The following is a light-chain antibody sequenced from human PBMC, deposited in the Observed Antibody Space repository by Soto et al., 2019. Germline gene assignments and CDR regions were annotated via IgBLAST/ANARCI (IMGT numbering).Light chain of an antibody. CDR2: GAS. Sequence: EIVFTQSPGTLSLSPGEGATLSCRASQSVSNNYLAWYQQKPGQAPRLLIYGASNRATGIPDRFSGSGSGTDFTLTISXLEPEDFAVDYCQQYGSSGTFGQGTKVDIK. CDR3: QQYGSSGT. V-gene: IGKV3-20*01. CDR1: QSVSNNY. J-gene: IGKJ1*01.